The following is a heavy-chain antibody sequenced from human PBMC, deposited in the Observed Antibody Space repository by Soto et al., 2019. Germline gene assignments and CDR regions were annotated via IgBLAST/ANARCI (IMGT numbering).Heavy chain of an antibody. CDR1: GFTFSSYG. V-gene: IGHV3-30*18. CDR3: AKDPLRGSSYYYGMDV. J-gene: IGHJ6*02. CDR2: ISYDGSNK. Sequence: QVQLVESGGGVVQPGRSLRLSCAASGFTFSSYGMHWVRQAPGKGLEWVAVISYDGSNKYYADSVKGRFTISRDNSKNTLYLQMNSLRAEDTAVYYCAKDPLRGSSYYYGMDVWGQGTTVTVSS. D-gene: IGHD3-10*01.